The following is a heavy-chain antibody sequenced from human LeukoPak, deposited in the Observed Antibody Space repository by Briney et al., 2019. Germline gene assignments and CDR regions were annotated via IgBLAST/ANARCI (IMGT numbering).Heavy chain of an antibody. J-gene: IGHJ4*02. Sequence: GGSLRLSCAASGFTFSSYELNWVRQAPGKGLEWVSYISSSGSTIYYADSVKGRFTISRDNAKNSLYLQMNSLRAEDTAVYYCARVLITGVDYWGQGTLVTVSS. V-gene: IGHV3-48*03. CDR1: GFTFSSYE. D-gene: IGHD7-27*01. CDR3: ARVLITGVDY. CDR2: ISSSGSTI.